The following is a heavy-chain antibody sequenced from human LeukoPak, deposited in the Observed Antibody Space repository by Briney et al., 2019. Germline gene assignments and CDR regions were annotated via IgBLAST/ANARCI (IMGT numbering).Heavy chain of an antibody. J-gene: IGHJ6*02. Sequence: PGGSLRLSCAASGFTFSSYAMTWVRQAPGKGLEWVSTTSGSGGSTYSADSVKGRFTISRDNSKNTLYLQMSSLRAEDTAVYYCAKDGSSSWYYHYYGMDVWGQGTTVTVSS. D-gene: IGHD6-13*01. CDR2: TSGSGGST. V-gene: IGHV3-23*01. CDR3: AKDGSSSWYYHYYGMDV. CDR1: GFTFSSYA.